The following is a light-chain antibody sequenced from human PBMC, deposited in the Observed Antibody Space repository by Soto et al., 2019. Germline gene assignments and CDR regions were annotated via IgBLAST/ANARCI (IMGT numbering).Light chain of an antibody. J-gene: IGKJ5*01. CDR2: DTS. CDR3: QQYGTSEII. CDR1: QSLANSF. Sequence: EFVLPQSPGTLSLSPGERATLSCRASQSLANSFIAWYQQKPGQAPRLLIYDTSSRASGIPDRFSGSGSGTDFTLTISRLETEDFAVFYCQQYGTSEIILGQGTRLEI. V-gene: IGKV3-20*01.